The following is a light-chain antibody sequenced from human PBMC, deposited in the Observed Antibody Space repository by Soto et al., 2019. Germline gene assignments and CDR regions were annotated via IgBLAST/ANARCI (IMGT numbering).Light chain of an antibody. CDR3: RQYSSYWT. J-gene: IGKJ1*01. CDR1: QSISDW. Sequence: DIQMTQSPSTLSASVGDRVTITCRASQSISDWLAWYQQKPGKAPKLLIYKTSSLESGVPSRFSGSGSGTEFTLTISSLQPDDFATYYCRQYSSYWTFGQGTKVEIK. V-gene: IGKV1-5*03. CDR2: KTS.